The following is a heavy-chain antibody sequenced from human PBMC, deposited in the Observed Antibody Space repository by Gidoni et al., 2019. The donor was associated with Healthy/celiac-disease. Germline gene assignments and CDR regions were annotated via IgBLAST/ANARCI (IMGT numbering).Heavy chain of an antibody. Sequence: EVQLVESGGGLVKPGGSLRLSCAASGFTFSSYSMNWVRQAPGKGLEWVSSISSSSSYIYYADSVKGRFTISRDNAKNSLYLQMNSLRAEDTAVYYCARDTSGSYGWDGMDVWGQGTTVTVSS. V-gene: IGHV3-21*01. CDR2: ISSSSSYI. CDR1: GFTFSSYS. D-gene: IGHD1-26*01. CDR3: ARDTSGSYGWDGMDV. J-gene: IGHJ6*02.